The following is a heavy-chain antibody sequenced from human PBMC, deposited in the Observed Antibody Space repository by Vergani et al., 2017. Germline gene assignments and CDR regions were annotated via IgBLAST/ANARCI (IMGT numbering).Heavy chain of an antibody. CDR1: GGPFSSYA. CDR3: AGNRGYYYDSSGYETDY. CDR2: IIPIFGTA. V-gene: IGHV1-69*13. Sequence: QVQLMQPADEVKKPGSSVKVSCKASGGPFSSYAISWVRQAPGQGLEWMGRIIPIFGTANYAQKFQGRVTITADESTSTAYMELSSLRSEDTAVYYCAGNRGYYYDSSGYETDYWGQGTLVTVSS. J-gene: IGHJ4*02. D-gene: IGHD3-22*01.